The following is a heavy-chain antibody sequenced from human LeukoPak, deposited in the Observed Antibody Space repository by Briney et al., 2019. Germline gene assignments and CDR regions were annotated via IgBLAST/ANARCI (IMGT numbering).Heavy chain of an antibody. V-gene: IGHV3-66*02. CDR1: GFTVSNNY. CDR2: ISSGGDT. D-gene: IGHD6-19*01. Sequence: GGSLRLSCAASGFTVSNNYMSWVRQAPGKGLEWVSVISSGGDTYHADSVRGRFTISRDKSKNTLHLQMNTLRPEDTAVYFCAREGQWPDRDDVYWGQGTLVSVSS. CDR3: AREGQWPDRDDVY. J-gene: IGHJ4*02.